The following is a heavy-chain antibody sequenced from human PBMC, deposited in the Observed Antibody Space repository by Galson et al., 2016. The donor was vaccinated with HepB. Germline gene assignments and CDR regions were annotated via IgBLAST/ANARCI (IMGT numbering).Heavy chain of an antibody. CDR2: THYSGST. CDR1: GGSISSGDYY. J-gene: IGHJ6*02. V-gene: IGHV4-30-4*01. D-gene: IGHD3/OR15-3a*01. Sequence: TLSLTCTVSGGSISSGDYYWSWIRQPPGKGLEWIGYTHYSGSTYYNPSLKSRVTISVDTSKNQFSLKLSSVTAADTAVYYCAREDWTYSYYGLDVWGQGTTVTVSS. CDR3: AREDWTYSYYGLDV.